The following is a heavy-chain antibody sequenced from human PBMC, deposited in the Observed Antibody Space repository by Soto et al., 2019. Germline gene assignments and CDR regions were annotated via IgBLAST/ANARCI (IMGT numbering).Heavy chain of an antibody. J-gene: IGHJ6*03. CDR1: GFTFSSYG. V-gene: IGHV3-30*18. Sequence: QVQLVESGGGVVQPGRSLRLSCAASGFTFSSYGMHWVRQAPGKGLEWVAVISYDGSNKYYADSVKGRFTISRDNSKNTLYLQMNSLRPEDTAVYYCAKDPVVPAANIYYYYYMDVWGKGTTVTVSS. CDR3: AKDPVVPAANIYYYYYMDV. CDR2: ISYDGSNK. D-gene: IGHD2-2*01.